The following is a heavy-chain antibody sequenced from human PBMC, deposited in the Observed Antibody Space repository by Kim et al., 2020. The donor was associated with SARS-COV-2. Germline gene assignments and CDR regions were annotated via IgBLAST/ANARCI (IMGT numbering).Heavy chain of an antibody. D-gene: IGHD4-4*01. Sequence: LKSRVTMSVDTSKNQFSLNLRSVTAADTAVYYCARIGDYTDHQGASLDYWGQGTLVTVSS. CDR3: ARIGDYTDHQGASLDY. V-gene: IGHV4-4*06. J-gene: IGHJ4*02.